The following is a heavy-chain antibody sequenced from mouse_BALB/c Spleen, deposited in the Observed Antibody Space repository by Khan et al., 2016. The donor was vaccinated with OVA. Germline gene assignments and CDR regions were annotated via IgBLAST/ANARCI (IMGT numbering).Heavy chain of an antibody. CDR2: ISSGGST. Sequence: EVELVESGGGLVKPGGSLKLSCAASGFTFSSYDMSWVRQTPEKRLAWVASISSGGSTYYPDSVKGRFTISRDNVRTILSLQMSSLRSEDTAMYYCARGAYYGSSPRYFDDWGQGTTLTVSS. J-gene: IGHJ2*01. V-gene: IGHV5-6-5*01. CDR1: GFTFSSYD. D-gene: IGHD1-1*01. CDR3: ARGAYYGSSPRYFDD.